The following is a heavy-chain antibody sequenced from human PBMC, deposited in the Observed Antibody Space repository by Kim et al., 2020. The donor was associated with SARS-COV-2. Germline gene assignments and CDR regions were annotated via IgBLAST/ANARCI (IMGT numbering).Heavy chain of an antibody. CDR2: INHSGST. Sequence: SETLSLTCAVYGGSFSGYYWSWIRQPPGKGLEWIGEINHSGSTNYNPSLKSRVTISVDTSKNQFSLKLSSVTAADTAVYYCARDPGGDSGWFDPWAREP. J-gene: IGHJ5*02. CDR3: ARDPGGDSGWFDP. D-gene: IGHD2-21*02. CDR1: GGSFSGYY. V-gene: IGHV4-34*01.